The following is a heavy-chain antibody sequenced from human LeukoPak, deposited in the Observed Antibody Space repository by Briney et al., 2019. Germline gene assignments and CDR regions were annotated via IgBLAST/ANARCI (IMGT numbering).Heavy chain of an antibody. V-gene: IGHV3-21*01. J-gene: IGHJ4*02. CDR3: ARDKSPDY. CDR1: GFTFSSYS. CDR2: ISSSSRYI. Sequence: GGSLRLSCAASGFTFSSYSMNWVRQAPGKGLEWVSSISSSSRYIYYADSVKGRFTISRDNAKNSLYLQMNSLRAEDTAVYYCARDKSPDYWGQGTLVTVSS.